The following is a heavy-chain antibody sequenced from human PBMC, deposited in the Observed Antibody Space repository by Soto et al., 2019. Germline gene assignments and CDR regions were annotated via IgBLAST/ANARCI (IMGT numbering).Heavy chain of an antibody. D-gene: IGHD6-19*01. CDR1: GFTFSSYS. J-gene: IGHJ4*02. CDR3: ARDLVEVVAVAGTSFGY. Sequence: PGGSLRLSCAASGFTFSSYSMNWVRQAPGKGLEWVSYISSSSSTIYYADSVKGRFTIPRDNAKNSLYLQMNSLRAEDTAVYYCARDLVEVVAVAGTSFGYWGQGTLVTVSS. CDR2: ISSSSSTI. V-gene: IGHV3-48*01.